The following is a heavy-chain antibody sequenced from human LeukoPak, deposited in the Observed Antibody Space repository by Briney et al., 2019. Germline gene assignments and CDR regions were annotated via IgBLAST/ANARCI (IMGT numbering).Heavy chain of an antibody. J-gene: IGHJ3*02. Sequence: PGGSLRLSCAASGFTFSSYAMSWVRQAPGKGLEWVSAISGSGGSTYYADSVKGRFTISRDNSKNTLYLQMNSLRAEDTAVYYCAKVEWELLQITSAAIDIWGQGTMVTVSS. CDR1: GFTFSSYA. D-gene: IGHD1-26*01. CDR3: AKVEWELLQITSAAIDI. CDR2: ISGSGGST. V-gene: IGHV3-23*01.